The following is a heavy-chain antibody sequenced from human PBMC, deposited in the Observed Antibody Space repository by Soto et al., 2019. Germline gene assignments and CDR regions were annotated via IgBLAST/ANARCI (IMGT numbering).Heavy chain of an antibody. V-gene: IGHV1-46*01. CDR1: GYSFTTYY. Sequence: QVQLVQSGAEVKKPGASMKVSCKASGYSFTTYYIHWVRQAPGQGLEWMGMINPSGGSKSYAQKFQGRVTMTRDTSTSTVYMELTSLRSEDTAVYYCARNDKSGLDYWGQGALVTVSS. CDR2: INPSGGSK. CDR3: ARNDKSGLDY. D-gene: IGHD1-1*01. J-gene: IGHJ4*02.